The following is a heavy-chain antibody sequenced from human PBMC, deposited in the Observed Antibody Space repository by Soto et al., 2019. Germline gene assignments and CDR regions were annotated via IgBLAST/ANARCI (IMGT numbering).Heavy chain of an antibody. CDR1: GGTFNTYP. CDR3: VSAWGALGVPAGRNHHDMDV. CDR2: IVPLFGTP. V-gene: IGHV1-69*06. Sequence: HGQLVQSGAGVKKPGSSVKVSCKPSGGTFNTYPFSWVRQAPGQGLEWLGGIVPLFGTPNYAQKFQGRVTISADKSAGTDNTALSSLMSANTAVYYCVSAWGALGVPAGRNHHDMDVWGQGTTVTVSS. J-gene: IGHJ6*02. D-gene: IGHD3-16*01.